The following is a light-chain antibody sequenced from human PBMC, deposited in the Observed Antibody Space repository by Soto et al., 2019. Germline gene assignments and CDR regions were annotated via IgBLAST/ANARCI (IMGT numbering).Light chain of an antibody. CDR3: QPYNNWPLT. V-gene: IGKV3-15*01. J-gene: IGKJ4*01. CDR2: DTS. Sequence: EVVMGQSPATLSVSPGKGATLSCPPRQWIAETLAWYQHEPGQTPRLLIYDTSTRATGVPTRFSGSRSGAEFTLTINSLQSEDFAVYYCQPYNNWPLTFGGGTKV. CDR1: QWIAET.